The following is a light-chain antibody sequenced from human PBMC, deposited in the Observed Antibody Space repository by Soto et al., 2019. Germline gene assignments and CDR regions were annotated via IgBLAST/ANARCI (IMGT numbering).Light chain of an antibody. CDR1: QSITSH. J-gene: IGKJ1*01. Sequence: DIQMTQSPSSLSASVGDRVTITCRASQSITSHLSWYQQKPGKAPNLLIYTTFSLQSGVPSRFSGSGSGSDFTLTITSLQPEDFATYYCQQSSSTPWTFGQGTKVESK. CDR2: TTF. V-gene: IGKV1-39*01. CDR3: QQSSSTPWT.